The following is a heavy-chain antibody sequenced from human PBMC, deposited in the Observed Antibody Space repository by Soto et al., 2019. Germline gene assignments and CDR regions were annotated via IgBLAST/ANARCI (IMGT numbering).Heavy chain of an antibody. CDR1: GFTFSSYA. CDR2: ISCSGGST. CDR3: AARKGIEAAGAVX. V-gene: IGHV3-23*01. Sequence: PGGSLRLSFAASGFTFSSYAMSWVRQAPGKGLEWVSAISCSGGSTYYADSVKVRFTISRDNSKKTLYLQMNSMRAEDTAVYYCAARKGIEAAGAVXWGQGTLFTVSX. D-gene: IGHD6-13*01. J-gene: IGHJ4*02.